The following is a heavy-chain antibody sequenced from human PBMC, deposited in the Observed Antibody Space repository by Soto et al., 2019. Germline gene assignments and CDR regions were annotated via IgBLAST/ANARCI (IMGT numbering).Heavy chain of an antibody. CDR1: GYTFTSYG. Sequence: GASVTVSCKASGYTFTSYGISWVRQAHGQGLEWMGWISAYNGNTNYAQKLQGRVTMTTDTSTSTAYMELRSLRSDDTAVYYCARETAAGFFTYYYGMDVWGQGTTVTVSS. V-gene: IGHV1-18*01. CDR2: ISAYNGNT. CDR3: ARETAAGFFTYYYGMDV. D-gene: IGHD6-13*01. J-gene: IGHJ6*02.